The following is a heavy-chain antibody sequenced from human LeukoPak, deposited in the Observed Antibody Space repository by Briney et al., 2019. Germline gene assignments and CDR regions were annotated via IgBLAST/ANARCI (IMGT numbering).Heavy chain of an antibody. CDR2: INPNSGGT. V-gene: IGHV1-2*02. CDR1: GYTFTGYY. Sequence: ASVKVYCKASGYTFTGYYMHWVRQAPGQGLEWMGWINPNSGGTNYAQKFQGRVTMTRDTSISTAYMELSRLRSDDTAVYYCARGTYGDHTYYFDYWGQGTLVTVSS. CDR3: ARGTYGDHTYYFDY. D-gene: IGHD4-17*01. J-gene: IGHJ4*02.